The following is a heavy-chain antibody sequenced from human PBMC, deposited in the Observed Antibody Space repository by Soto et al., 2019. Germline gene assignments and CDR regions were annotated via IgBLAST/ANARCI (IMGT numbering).Heavy chain of an antibody. J-gene: IGHJ6*02. CDR1: GGTLSIYS. Sequence: KLSCKDSGGTLSIYSISWVRQAPGQVFEWMGGIIPIFGTANYAQKFQGRVTITADKSTSTAYMELSSLRSEDTAVYYCASRYCSGGSCYYYYCMDFWGQGTTVT. CDR2: IIPIFGTA. D-gene: IGHD2-15*01. V-gene: IGHV1-69*06. CDR3: ASRYCSGGSCYYYYCMDF.